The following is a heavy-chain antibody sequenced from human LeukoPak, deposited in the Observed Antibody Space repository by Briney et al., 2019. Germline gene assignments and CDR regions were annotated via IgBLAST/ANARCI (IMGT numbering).Heavy chain of an antibody. D-gene: IGHD2-8*01. Sequence: PGGSLRLSCAASGFTFSSYWMSWVRQAPGKGLEWVANIKQDGSEKYYVDSVKGRFTISRDNAKNSLYLQMNSLRAEDTAVYYCARETKGEARYMGDYYFDYWGQGTLVTVSS. CDR2: IKQDGSEK. V-gene: IGHV3-7*01. CDR1: GFTFSSYW. CDR3: ARETKGEARYMGDYYFDY. J-gene: IGHJ4*02.